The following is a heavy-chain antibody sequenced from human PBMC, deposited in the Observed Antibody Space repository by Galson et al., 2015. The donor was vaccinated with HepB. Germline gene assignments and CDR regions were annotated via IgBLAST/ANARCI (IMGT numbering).Heavy chain of an antibody. Sequence: SLRLSCAASGFTFSDYYMSWIRQAPGKGLEWVSYISSSSSYTNYADSVKGRFAISRDNAKNSLYLQMNSLKAEDTAVYFCARGWGWFDYWGQGTLVIVSS. J-gene: IGHJ4*02. D-gene: IGHD3-16*01. CDR2: ISSSSSYT. CDR1: GFTFSDYY. V-gene: IGHV3-11*05. CDR3: ARGWGWFDY.